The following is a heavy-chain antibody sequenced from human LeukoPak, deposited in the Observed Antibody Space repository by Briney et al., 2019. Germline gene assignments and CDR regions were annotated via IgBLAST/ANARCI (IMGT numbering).Heavy chain of an antibody. CDR3: ARGGYYYYGSGSYFY. CDR1: GGSFSGYY. V-gene: IGHV4-34*01. D-gene: IGHD3-10*01. J-gene: IGHJ4*02. Sequence: SETLSLTCAVYGGSFSGYYWSWIRQPPGKGLEWIGEINHSGSTNYNPSLKSQVTISVDTSKNQFSLKLSSVTAADTAVYYCARGGYYYYGSGSYFYWGQGTLVTVSS. CDR2: INHSGST.